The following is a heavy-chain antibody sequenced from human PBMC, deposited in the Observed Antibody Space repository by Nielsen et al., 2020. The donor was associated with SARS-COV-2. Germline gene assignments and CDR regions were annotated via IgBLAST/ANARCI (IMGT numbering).Heavy chain of an antibody. Sequence: SETLSLTCSVSGYSINNGYYWGWIRQSPVPGLEWIASFYYRGKTYYNPSLKSRVTISRDTSNNQFSLHLNSVTAADTAVYYCARDRTSYYDTSGYSLSDFRLDSWGQGIRVTVST. CDR1: GYSINNGYY. J-gene: IGHJ4*02. CDR2: FYYRGKT. CDR3: ARDRTSYYDTSGYSLSDFRLDS. D-gene: IGHD3-22*01. V-gene: IGHV4-38-2*02.